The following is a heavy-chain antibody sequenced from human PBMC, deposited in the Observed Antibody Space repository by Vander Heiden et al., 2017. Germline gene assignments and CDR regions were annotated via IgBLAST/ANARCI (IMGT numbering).Heavy chain of an antibody. J-gene: IGHJ4*02. CDR1: GGSISSSSYY. CDR3: ASQYYDDSSGYYLEFDY. D-gene: IGHD3-22*01. CDR2: IYHSGSP. Sequence: QLQLQESGPGLVKPSETLSLTCTVSGGSISSSSYYWGWIRQPPGKGLEWIGSIYHSGSPYYNPSLNSRVTIYVDTSKNQFSLKLSSVTAAEPAVYYCASQYYDDSSGYYLEFDYWGQGTMVTVSS. V-gene: IGHV4-39*01.